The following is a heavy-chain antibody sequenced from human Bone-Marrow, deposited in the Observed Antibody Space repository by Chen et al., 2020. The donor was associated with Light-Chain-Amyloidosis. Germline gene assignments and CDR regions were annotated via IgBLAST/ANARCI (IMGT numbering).Heavy chain of an antibody. V-gene: IGHV5-51*01. Sequence: LQLEQSGPEVKKPGASLKIFYKGSASTFPSYWIGWVRQMPGKGLEWMGVIYPDDSDARYSPSLEGQVANSADKSITTAYLQWRSLKASDTAMYYCARRRDGYNFDYWGQGTLVTVSS. CDR1: ASTFPSYW. CDR3: ARRRDGYNFDY. CDR2: IYPDDSDA. J-gene: IGHJ4*02. D-gene: IGHD5-12*01.